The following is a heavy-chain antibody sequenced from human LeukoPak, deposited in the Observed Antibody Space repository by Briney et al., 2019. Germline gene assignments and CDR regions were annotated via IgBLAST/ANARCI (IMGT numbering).Heavy chain of an antibody. V-gene: IGHV3-23*01. J-gene: IGHJ4*02. CDR3: ARGAALVGTASFIFDY. CDR1: AFAFSSHA. D-gene: IGHD1-26*01. Sequence: PGGSLRLSCAASAFAFSSHAVSWVRQAPGKSLEWVSSISGSGGRTYYADSLRGRFTISRDNSKNTLFLQMNSLRAEDSAVYYCARGAALVGTASFIFDYWGQGILVTVSS. CDR2: ISGSGGRT.